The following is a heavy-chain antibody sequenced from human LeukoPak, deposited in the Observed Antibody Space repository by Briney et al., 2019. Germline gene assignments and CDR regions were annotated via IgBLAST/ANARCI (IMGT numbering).Heavy chain of an antibody. CDR2: INHSGDT. CDR1: TGSFSGYY. CDR3: ARGPRPPYGALPWYFDL. J-gene: IGHJ2*01. V-gene: IGHV4-34*01. Sequence: SETLSLTCAVYTGSFSGYYWTWIRQPPGKGLEWIGEINHSGDTNYNPSLKSRVTISTDPSKNQFSLKVTSVTAADTAVYYCARGPRPPYGALPWYFDLWGRGTLVVVSS. D-gene: IGHD4-17*01.